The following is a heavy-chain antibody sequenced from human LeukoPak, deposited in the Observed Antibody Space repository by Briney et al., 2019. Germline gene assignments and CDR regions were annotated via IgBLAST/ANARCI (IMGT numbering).Heavy chain of an antibody. Sequence: ASVKVSCKASGYTFTSYGISWVRQAPGQGLEWMGWISAYNGNTNYAQQLQGRVTMTTATSTSTAYMELRSLRSDDTAVYYCARDLACGGDCFLIDYWGQGTLVTVSS. D-gene: IGHD2-21*02. CDR2: ISAYNGNT. V-gene: IGHV1-18*01. CDR1: GYTFTSYG. CDR3: ARDLACGGDCFLIDY. J-gene: IGHJ4*02.